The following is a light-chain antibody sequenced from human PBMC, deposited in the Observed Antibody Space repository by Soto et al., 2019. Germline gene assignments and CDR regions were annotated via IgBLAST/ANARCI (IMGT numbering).Light chain of an antibody. CDR2: GAS. J-gene: IGKJ4*01. V-gene: IGKV3-20*01. CDR3: RQYGTARGFP. Sequence: EIVLTQSPGTLSLSTGDRAILSCRASQSVSSNFLAWYQEKLGQAPRLLIYGASKRATGIPDRFSGSGSGTDFTLTISRLEPEDFAVYYCRQYGTARGFPVGGGSKVDVK. CDR1: QSVSSNF.